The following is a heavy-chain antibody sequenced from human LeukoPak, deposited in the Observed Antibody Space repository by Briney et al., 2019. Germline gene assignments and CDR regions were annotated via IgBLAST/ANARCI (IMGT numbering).Heavy chain of an antibody. D-gene: IGHD5-24*01. Sequence: GASVKVSCKASGYTFTGSYMHWVRQAPGQGLEWMGWINPNSGDTNYAEKFQGRVTMTRDTSISTAYMDLSRLRSDDTAVYYCARDLRDGYNSLFDYWGQGTLVTVSS. J-gene: IGHJ4*02. CDR2: INPNSGDT. V-gene: IGHV1-2*02. CDR3: ARDLRDGYNSLFDY. CDR1: GYTFTGSY.